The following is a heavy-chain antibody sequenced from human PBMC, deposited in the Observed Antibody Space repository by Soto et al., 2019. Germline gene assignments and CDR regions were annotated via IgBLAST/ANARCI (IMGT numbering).Heavy chain of an antibody. CDR2: IYPGDSDT. CDR3: ATEPYSSSYYYGMDV. Sequence: GESLKISCKGSGYSFTSYWIGWVRQMPGKGLEWMGIIYPGDSDTRYSPSFQGQVTISADKSIRTAYLQWSSLNSSDTAMYYCATEPYSSSYYYGMDVWGQGTTVTVSS. CDR1: GYSFTSYW. J-gene: IGHJ6*02. V-gene: IGHV5-51*01. D-gene: IGHD6-13*01.